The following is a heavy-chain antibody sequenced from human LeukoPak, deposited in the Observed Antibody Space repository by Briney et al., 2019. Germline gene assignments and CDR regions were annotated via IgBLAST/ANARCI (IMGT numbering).Heavy chain of an antibody. V-gene: IGHV4-39*01. CDR2: IYYSGST. J-gene: IGHJ3*02. CDR1: GGSISSSSYY. CDR3: ARRFAPSRNDAFDI. D-gene: IGHD3-10*01. Sequence: ASETLSLTCTVSGGSISSSSYYWGWIRQPPGKGREWIGSIYYSGSTYYNPSLKSRVTISVDTSKNQFSLKLSSVTASDTAVYYCARRFAPSRNDAFDIWGQGTMVTVSS.